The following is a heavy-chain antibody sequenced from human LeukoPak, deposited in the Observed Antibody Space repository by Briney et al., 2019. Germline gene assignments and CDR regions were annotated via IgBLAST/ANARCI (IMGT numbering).Heavy chain of an antibody. D-gene: IGHD2-15*01. CDR1: GGTFSSYA. Sequence: SVRVSCKASGGTFSSYAISWVRQAPGQGLEWMGGIIPIFGTANYVQKFQGRVTITTDESTSTAYMELTSLRSEDTAVYYCARGRDCSGGSCHHALLDYWGQGTLVTVSS. V-gene: IGHV1-69*05. J-gene: IGHJ4*02. CDR2: IIPIFGTA. CDR3: ARGRDCSGGSCHHALLDY.